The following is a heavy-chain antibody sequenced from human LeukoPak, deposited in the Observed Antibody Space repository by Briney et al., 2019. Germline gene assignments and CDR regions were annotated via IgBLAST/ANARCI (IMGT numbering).Heavy chain of an antibody. D-gene: IGHD1-26*01. V-gene: IGHV4-59*08. CDR1: GVSISSYY. CDR3: ARRSGNYFDY. J-gene: IGHJ4*02. CDR2: SYYTGIT. Sequence: SETLSLTCTVPGVSISSYYWSWIRQPPGKGLEWIGYSYYTGITYYNSSLKSRVTISVDTSKNQFSLKLSSVTAADTAVYYCARRSGNYFDYWGQGTLVTVSS.